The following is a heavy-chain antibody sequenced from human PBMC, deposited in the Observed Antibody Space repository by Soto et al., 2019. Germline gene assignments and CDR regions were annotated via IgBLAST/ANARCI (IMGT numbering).Heavy chain of an antibody. V-gene: IGHV3-30*18. CDR2: ISYDGSNK. D-gene: IGHD2-2*01. Sequence: GGSLRLSCAASGFTFSSYGMHWVRQAPGKGLEWVAVISYDGSNKYYADSVKGRFTISRDNSKNTLYLQMNSLRAEDTAVYYCAKDGRFAAMYYYYYMDVWGKGTTVTVSS. J-gene: IGHJ6*03. CDR3: AKDGRFAAMYYYYYMDV. CDR1: GFTFSSYG.